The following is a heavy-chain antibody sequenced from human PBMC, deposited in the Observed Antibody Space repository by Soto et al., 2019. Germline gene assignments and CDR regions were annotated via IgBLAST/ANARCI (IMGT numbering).Heavy chain of an antibody. J-gene: IGHJ4*02. CDR2: MHYSGST. D-gene: IGHD1-26*01. V-gene: IGHV4-39*07. CDR3: VKGIGNYWALDY. CDR1: GGSISSSSYY. Sequence: SETLSLTCTVSGGSISSSSYYWGWIRQPPGKGLEWIGNMHYSGSTGYNPSLRSRVSMSVDTSKNTLYLQMNSLRAEDTAVYYCVKGIGNYWALDYWGQGTLVTVSS.